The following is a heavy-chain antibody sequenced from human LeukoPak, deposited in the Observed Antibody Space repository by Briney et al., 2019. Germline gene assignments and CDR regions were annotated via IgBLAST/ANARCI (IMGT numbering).Heavy chain of an antibody. CDR1: GFTFGSYG. V-gene: IGHV3-33*01. CDR2: IAYDGSRA. D-gene: IGHD1-14*01. Sequence: AGSLRLSCEGSGFTFGSYGMHWFRQTPGKGLEWVGVIAYDGSRAFYADSVKGRFTISRDNSKNMMSVQMDDLRAEDTAVYYCTRYNNDHFDYWGQGTLVTVSS. CDR3: TRYNNDHFDY. J-gene: IGHJ4*02.